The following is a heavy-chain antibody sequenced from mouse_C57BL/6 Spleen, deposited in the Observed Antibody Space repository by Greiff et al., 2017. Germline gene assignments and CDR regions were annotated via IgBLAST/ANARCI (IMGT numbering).Heavy chain of an antibody. CDR3: ARRATRYAMDY. D-gene: IGHD3-1*01. CDR1: GYAFSSYW. CDR2: IYPGDGDT. J-gene: IGHJ4*01. Sequence: QVQLQQSGAELVKPGASVKISCKASGYAFSSYWMNWVKQRPGKGLEWIGQIYPGDGDTNYNGKFKGKATLTADKSSSTAYMQLSSLTSEASAVYYCARRATRYAMDYWGQGTSVTVSS. V-gene: IGHV1-80*01.